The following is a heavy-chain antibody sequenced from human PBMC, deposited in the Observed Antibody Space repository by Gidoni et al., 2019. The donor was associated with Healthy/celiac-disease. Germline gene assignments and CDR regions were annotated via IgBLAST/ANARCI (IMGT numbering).Heavy chain of an antibody. CDR1: GFTFSSYS. V-gene: IGHV3-21*01. J-gene: IGHJ4*02. Sequence: EVQLVESGGGLVKPGGSLRLHCAAYGFTFSSYSMNWVRQAPGKGLGWVSSISSSSSYIYYADSVKGRFTISRDNAKNSLYLQMNSLRAEDTAVYYCARVVPYSSSSASDYWGQGTLVTVSS. CDR2: ISSSSSYI. D-gene: IGHD6-6*01. CDR3: ARVVPYSSSSASDY.